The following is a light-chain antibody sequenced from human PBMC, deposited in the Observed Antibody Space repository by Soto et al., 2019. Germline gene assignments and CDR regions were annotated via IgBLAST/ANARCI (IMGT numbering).Light chain of an antibody. CDR2: KAS. CDR3: QSDYSYSPWT. Sequence: DIQMTQSPSTLSASVGDRFTITCRASQRVNYWLAWYQQKPGKAPKLLIYKASTLESGVPSRFSGSGSGTEFTLAISSLQPDDFATYYYQSDYSYSPWTFGPGTKVEIE. J-gene: IGKJ1*01. CDR1: QRVNYW. V-gene: IGKV1-5*03.